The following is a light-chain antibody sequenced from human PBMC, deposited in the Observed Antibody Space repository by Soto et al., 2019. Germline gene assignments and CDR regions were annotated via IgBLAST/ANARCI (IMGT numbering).Light chain of an antibody. CDR1: QSVSSY. Sequence: EIVLTQSPATLSLSPGERATLSCRASQSVSSYLAWYQQKPGQAPRLLIYDASNRATGIPARFSGSGSGTDFTLTISSLEPEDFAVSSCQQRSNWLFTFGPGTKMDIK. CDR2: DAS. J-gene: IGKJ3*01. CDR3: QQRSNWLFT. V-gene: IGKV3-11*01.